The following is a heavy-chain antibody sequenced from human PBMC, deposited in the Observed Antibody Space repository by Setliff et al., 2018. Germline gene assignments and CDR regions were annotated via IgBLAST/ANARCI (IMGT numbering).Heavy chain of an antibody. Sequence: SETLSLTCAVSVYSISRDCHWGWIRQPPGKGLEWIGSIYYSGNTYYNASLKGRVTISGDTSKNQFSLKLSSVTAADTAVYYCARDVRVASSSWFKSAFDIWGQGTMVTVSS. J-gene: IGHJ3*02. D-gene: IGHD6-13*01. CDR2: IYYSGNT. CDR3: ARDVRVASSSWFKSAFDI. CDR1: VYSISRDCH. V-gene: IGHV4-38-2*02.